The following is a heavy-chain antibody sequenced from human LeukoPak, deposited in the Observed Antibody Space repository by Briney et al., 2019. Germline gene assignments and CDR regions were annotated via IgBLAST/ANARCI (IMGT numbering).Heavy chain of an antibody. CDR3: VRDFRSDFVPGNYGWFDP. V-gene: IGHV3-23*01. D-gene: IGHD4-17*01. J-gene: IGHJ5*02. CDR1: GFTFSTCA. CDR2: ISPSGGDT. Sequence: GGSLRLSCEASGFTFSTCAMTWVRQGPGKGLEWVAAISPSGGDTYYADSVKGRFTISRENSGKTLYVQMNSLRAEDRALYSCVRDFRSDFVPGNYGWFDPWGQGTQVTVSS.